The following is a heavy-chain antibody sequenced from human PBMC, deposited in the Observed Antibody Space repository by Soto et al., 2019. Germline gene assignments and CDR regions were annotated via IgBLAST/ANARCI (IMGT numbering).Heavy chain of an antibody. Sequence: QVQLVQSGSEVKKPGSSVKVSCKASGGSFSSSAISWVRQAPGQGLQWMGGILPVFGTANYAQKFEGRVTITADESTSTVYMELRSLRSEDMAVYYCASPGQVYYDSSGYYYWGQGTLVTVSS. CDR3: ASPGQVYYDSSGYYY. CDR1: GGSFSSSA. J-gene: IGHJ4*02. D-gene: IGHD3-22*01. CDR2: ILPVFGTA. V-gene: IGHV1-69*01.